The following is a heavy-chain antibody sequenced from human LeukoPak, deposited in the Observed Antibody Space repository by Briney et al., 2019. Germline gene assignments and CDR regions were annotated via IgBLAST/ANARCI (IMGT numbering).Heavy chain of an antibody. V-gene: IGHV3-23*01. D-gene: IGHD1-26*01. CDR1: GFTFSSYA. CDR2: ISGSGGST. CDR3: AKDGSGSYYGWFDP. Sequence: GRSLRLSCAASGFTFSSYAMHWVRQAPGKGLEWVSAISGSGGSTYYADSVKGRFTISRDNSKNTLYLQMNSLRAEDTAVYYCAKDGSGSYYGWFDPWGQGTLVTVSS. J-gene: IGHJ5*02.